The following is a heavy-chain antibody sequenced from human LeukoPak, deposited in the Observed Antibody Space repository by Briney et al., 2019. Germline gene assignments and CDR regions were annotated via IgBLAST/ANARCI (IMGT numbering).Heavy chain of an antibody. CDR3: ARDGLQAYYDSSGFLDY. Sequence: GGSLRLSCAASGFTFSTYWMSWVRQAPGKGLEWVSSISGSSSFISYADSVKGRFTISRDNAKNSLYLQMNSLRAEDTAVYYCARDGLQAYYDSSGFLDYWGQGTLVTVSS. CDR2: ISGSSSFI. V-gene: IGHV3-21*01. D-gene: IGHD3-22*01. CDR1: GFTFSTYW. J-gene: IGHJ4*02.